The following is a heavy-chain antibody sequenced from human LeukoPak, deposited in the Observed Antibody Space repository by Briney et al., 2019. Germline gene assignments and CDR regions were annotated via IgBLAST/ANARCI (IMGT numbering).Heavy chain of an antibody. V-gene: IGHV1-69*05. Sequence: SVKVSCKASGGTFSSYAISWVRQAPGQGLEWMGGIIPIFGTANYAQKFQGRVTITTDESTSAAYMELSSLRSEDTAVYYCVRGLWESYSSSSPTQYNWFDPWGQGTLVTVSS. CDR3: VRGLWESYSSSSPTQYNWFDP. CDR2: IIPIFGTA. CDR1: GGTFSSYA. D-gene: IGHD6-6*01. J-gene: IGHJ5*02.